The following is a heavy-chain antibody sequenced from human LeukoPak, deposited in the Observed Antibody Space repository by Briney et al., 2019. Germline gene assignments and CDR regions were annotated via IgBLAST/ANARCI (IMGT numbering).Heavy chain of an antibody. CDR3: VRDHHRRLYDSQARDTFDI. D-gene: IGHD3-22*01. J-gene: IGHJ3*02. V-gene: IGHV3-23*01. CDR2: ISGSIGST. Sequence: GGSLRLSCAASGFTFSSYTMSWVRQAPGKGLEWVSAISGSIGSTYYADSVKGRFTISRDNSRNTLYLQMNSLRAEDTAVYYCVRDHHRRLYDSQARDTFDIWGQGTMVTVSS. CDR1: GFTFSSYT.